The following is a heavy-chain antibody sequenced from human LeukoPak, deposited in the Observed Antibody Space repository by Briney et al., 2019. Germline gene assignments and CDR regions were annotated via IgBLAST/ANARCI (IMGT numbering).Heavy chain of an antibody. J-gene: IGHJ5*02. Sequence: SETLSLTCTVSGGSISSSSYYWGWIRQPPGKGLEWIGSIYYSGNTYYNPSLKSRVTISVDTSKNQFSLKLSSVTAADTAVYYCARERMVRGVIISFDPWGQGTLVTVSS. CDR3: ARERMVRGVIISFDP. CDR2: IYYSGNT. CDR1: GGSISSSSYY. D-gene: IGHD3-10*01. V-gene: IGHV4-39*07.